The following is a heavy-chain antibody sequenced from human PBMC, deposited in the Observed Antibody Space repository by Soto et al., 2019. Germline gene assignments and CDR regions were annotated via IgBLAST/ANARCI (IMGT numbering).Heavy chain of an antibody. CDR3: ARDTSSSWETLDY. CDR1: GFTFSSYA. D-gene: IGHD6-13*01. V-gene: IGHV3-30-3*01. J-gene: IGHJ4*02. CDR2: ISYDGSNK. Sequence: QVQLVESGGGVVQPGRSLRLSCAASGFTFSSYAMHWVRQAPGKGLEWVAVISYDGSNKYYADSVKGRFTISRDNSKNTLYLQMNSLRAEDTAVYYCARDTSSSWETLDYWGQGTLVTVSS.